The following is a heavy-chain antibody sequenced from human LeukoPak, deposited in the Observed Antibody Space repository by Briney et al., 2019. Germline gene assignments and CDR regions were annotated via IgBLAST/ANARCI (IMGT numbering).Heavy chain of an antibody. CDR1: GFTVSSNY. D-gene: IGHD1-14*01. J-gene: IGHJ4*02. CDR3: ARESYNNGIDY. CDR2: IYSGGST. V-gene: IGHV3-53*01. Sequence: GGSLRLSCAAAGFTVSSNYMSCGRQAPGKGLEWVSVIYSGGSTYYADSVKGRFTISRDNSKNTLYLQMNSLRAEDTAVYYCARESYNNGIDYWGQGTLVTVSS.